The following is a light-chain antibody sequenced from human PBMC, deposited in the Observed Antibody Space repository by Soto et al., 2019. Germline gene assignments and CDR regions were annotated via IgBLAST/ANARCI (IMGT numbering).Light chain of an antibody. CDR2: GAS. Sequence: EILMTQSPATLSVSPGERATLSCRTSQSVDSNLSWYQQKPAQAPRLLIYGASRRAPGIPERFSGSGSGTDFTLTISRLEPEDFAVYYCQQYLTSPKTFGQGTKVDI. J-gene: IGKJ1*01. CDR1: QSVDSN. V-gene: IGKV3-20*01. CDR3: QQYLTSPKT.